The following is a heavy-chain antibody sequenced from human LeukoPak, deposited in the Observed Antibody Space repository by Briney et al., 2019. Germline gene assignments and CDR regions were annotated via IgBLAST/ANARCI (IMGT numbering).Heavy chain of an antibody. V-gene: IGHV3-9*01. J-gene: IGHJ3*02. D-gene: IGHD4-11*01. CDR3: AKDTRYSNYAGGSFDM. CDR2: ISWNSGGT. CDR1: GFTFDDYA. Sequence: PGRSLRLSCAASGFTFDDYAMHWLRQAPGKGLEWVSGISWNSGGTGYADSVKGRVTISRDNAKNSLYLQMNSLRVEDTALYYCAKDTRYSNYAGGSFDMWGQGTMVTV.